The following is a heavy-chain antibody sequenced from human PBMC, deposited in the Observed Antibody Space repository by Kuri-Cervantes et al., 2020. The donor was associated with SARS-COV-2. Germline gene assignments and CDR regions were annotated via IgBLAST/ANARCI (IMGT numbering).Heavy chain of an antibody. D-gene: IGHD3-9*01. CDR3: AREPSTYYDILTGYSHDAFDI. CDR1: GGSISSSNYY. V-gene: IGHV4-30-4*08. CDR2: IYYSGST. Sequence: SETLSLTCTVSGGSISSSNYYWNWIRQPAGKGLEWIGYIYYSGSTYYNPSLKSRVTISVDTSKNQSSLKLSSVTAADTAVYYCAREPSTYYDILTGYSHDAFDIWGQGTMVTVSS. J-gene: IGHJ3*02.